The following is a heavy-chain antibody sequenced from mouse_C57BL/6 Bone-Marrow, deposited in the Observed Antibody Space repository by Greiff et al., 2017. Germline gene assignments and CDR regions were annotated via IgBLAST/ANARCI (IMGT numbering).Heavy chain of an antibody. CDR2: ICSGGST. CDR1: GFSLTSYG. J-gene: IGHJ3*01. Sequence: VQLQQSGPGLVQPSQSLSIPCTVSGFSLTSYGVHWVRQSPGKGLEWLGVICSGGSTDYNAAFISRLSISKDNSKSQVVFKMNSLQADDTAIYYCARNGGYYVPFAYWGQGTLVTVSA. D-gene: IGHD2-3*01. CDR3: ARNGGYYVPFAY. V-gene: IGHV2-2*01.